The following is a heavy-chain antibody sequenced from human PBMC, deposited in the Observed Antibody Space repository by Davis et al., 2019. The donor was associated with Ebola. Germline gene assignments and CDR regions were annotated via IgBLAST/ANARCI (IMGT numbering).Heavy chain of an antibody. CDR1: GFIFSNFA. J-gene: IGHJ4*02. CDR3: VQDSPYGGSLTGFDN. V-gene: IGHV3-23*01. CDR2: ISGSGGST. Sequence: GGSLRLSCAASGFIFSNFALSWVRQAPGKGLEWVSVISGSGGSTYYAASVKGRFTISRDNAKNSLYLQMNSLRNEDTALYYCVQDSPYGGSLTGFDNWGQGTLVTVSS. D-gene: IGHD3-16*01.